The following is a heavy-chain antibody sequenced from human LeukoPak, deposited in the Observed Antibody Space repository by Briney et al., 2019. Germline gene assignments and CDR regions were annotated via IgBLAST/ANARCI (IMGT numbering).Heavy chain of an antibody. V-gene: IGHV3-23*01. J-gene: IGHJ4*02. CDR1: GFIFSSHA. CDR2: ISASADST. CDR3: AKVQGQVIGYYFDY. D-gene: IGHD3/OR15-3a*01. Sequence: GGSLRLSCAASGFIFSSHAMGWVRQAPGKGLEWVSAISASADSTYYADSVKGRLTISRDNSKNTLYLQVNSLRAEDTAVYYCAKVQGQVIGYYFDYWGQGTLVTVSS.